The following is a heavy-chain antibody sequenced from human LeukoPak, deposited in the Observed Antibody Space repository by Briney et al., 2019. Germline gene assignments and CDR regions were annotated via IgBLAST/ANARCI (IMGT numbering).Heavy chain of an antibody. J-gene: IGHJ3*02. CDR2: IKQDGSEK. CDR3: ARGGLYWHI. D-gene: IGHD2-15*01. V-gene: IGHV3-7*04. CDR1: GITLSTYW. Sequence: GGSLRLSCAASGITLSTYWMSWVRQAPGKGLEWVANIKQDGSEKNYVDSVKGRFTISRDNAKNSLYLQMNSLRAEDTALYYCARGGLYWHIWGQGTMVTVSS.